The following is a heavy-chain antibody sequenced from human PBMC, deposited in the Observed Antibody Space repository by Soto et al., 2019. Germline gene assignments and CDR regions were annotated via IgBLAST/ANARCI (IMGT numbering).Heavy chain of an antibody. Sequence: EVQLLESGGGLVQPGGSLRLSCAASGFAFSACAMNWVRQAPGKGLEWVSAISASGETTFYADSLKGRFTISRDNSQNTVYMQINDLRAEDTAVYYCAKGGFWVHYGLDVWAKGPRSASP. CDR1: GFAFSACA. CDR2: ISASGETT. CDR3: AKGGFWVHYGLDV. J-gene: IGHJ6*02. V-gene: IGHV3-23*01. D-gene: IGHD3-16*01.